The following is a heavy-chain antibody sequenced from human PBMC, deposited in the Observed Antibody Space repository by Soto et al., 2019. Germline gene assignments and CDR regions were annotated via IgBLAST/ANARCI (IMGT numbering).Heavy chain of an antibody. CDR3: ATDLLPSSGYYYDY. CDR1: GYTFTGYY. D-gene: IGHD3-22*01. V-gene: IGHV1-2*02. Sequence: ASVKVSCKASGYTFTGYYMHCVRQAPGQGLEWMGWINPKVGGTNYAQKFQGRVTMTRDTSISTAYMELSRLRSDETAVYYCATDLLPSSGYYYDYWGEGNMVTVSS. CDR2: INPKVGGT. J-gene: IGHJ4*02.